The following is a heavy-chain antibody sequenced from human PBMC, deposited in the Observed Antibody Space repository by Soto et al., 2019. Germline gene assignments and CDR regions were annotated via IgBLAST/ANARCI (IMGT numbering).Heavy chain of an antibody. CDR3: AKDRGIADINWFDP. CDR2: ISGSGIST. J-gene: IGHJ5*02. CDR1: GFTFSNYA. D-gene: IGHD6-13*01. V-gene: IGHV3-23*01. Sequence: GGSLRLSCAASGFTFSNYAINWVRQAPGKGLEWVSAISGSGISTYYADFVKGRFTISRDNSKNTLYLQMNSLRAEDTAVYYCAKDRGIADINWFDPWGQGTLVTVSS.